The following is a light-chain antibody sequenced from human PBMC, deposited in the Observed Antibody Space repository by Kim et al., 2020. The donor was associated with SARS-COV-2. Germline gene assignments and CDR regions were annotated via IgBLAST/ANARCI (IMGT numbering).Light chain of an antibody. Sequence: QTVVTQEPSFSVSPGGTVTLTCGLSTGSVSTSYFPSWYQQTPGQAPRTLIYNTNTRSSWVPDRFSGSILGNKAALTITGAQADDESDYYCVLYMGSGTWVFGGGTKLTVL. CDR3: VLYMGSGTWV. CDR1: TGSVSTSYF. CDR2: NTN. J-gene: IGLJ3*02. V-gene: IGLV8-61*01.